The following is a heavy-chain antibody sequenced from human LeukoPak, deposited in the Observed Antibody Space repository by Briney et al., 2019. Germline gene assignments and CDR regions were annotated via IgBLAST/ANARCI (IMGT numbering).Heavy chain of an antibody. CDR1: RYTFTGYY. CDR3: ARPGGSKKAFDI. V-gene: IGHV1-2*02. CDR2: INPNSGGT. D-gene: IGHD3-10*01. J-gene: IGHJ3*02. Sequence: ASVKVSCQASRYTFTGYYLHWVRQAPGQGLEWMGWINPNSGGTNYAQKFQGRVTMTRDTSISTAYMELSRLRSDDTAVYYCARPGGSKKAFDIWGQGTMVTVSS.